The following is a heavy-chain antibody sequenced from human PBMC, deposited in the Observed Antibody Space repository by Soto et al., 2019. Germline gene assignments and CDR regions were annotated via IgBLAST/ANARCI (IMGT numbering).Heavy chain of an antibody. J-gene: IGHJ6*03. CDR3: ARDPGYDFWSGYLHDYYMDV. V-gene: IGHV4-59*01. Sequence: QVQLQESGPGLVKPSETLSLTCTVSGGSISSYYWSWIRQPPGKGLEWIGSIYYSGSTNYNPSLKSRVTISVDTSKNQFSLKLSSVTAADTAVYYCARDPGYDFWSGYLHDYYMDVWGKGTTVTVSS. CDR2: IYYSGST. D-gene: IGHD3-3*01. CDR1: GGSISSYY.